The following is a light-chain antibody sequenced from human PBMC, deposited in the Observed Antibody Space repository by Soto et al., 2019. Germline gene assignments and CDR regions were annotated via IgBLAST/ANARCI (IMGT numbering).Light chain of an antibody. CDR1: SSNIGNNY. V-gene: IGLV1-51*01. J-gene: IGLJ2*01. CDR3: GTWDSSLSAVV. CDR2: DNI. Sequence: QSVLTQPPSVSAAPGPKVTISCSGSSSNIGNNYVSWYQQLPGTAPKLLIYDNIKQPSGIPDRFSGSKSGTSATLGITGLQTGDEADYYCGTWDSSLSAVVFGGGTQLTVL.